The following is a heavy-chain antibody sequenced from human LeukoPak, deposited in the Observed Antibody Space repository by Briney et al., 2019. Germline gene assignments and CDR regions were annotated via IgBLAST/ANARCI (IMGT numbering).Heavy chain of an antibody. D-gene: IGHD6-6*01. Sequence: GGSLRLSCAASGFTFSSYGMHWVRQAPGKGLEWVAVIWYDGSNKYYADSVKGRFTISRDNSKNTLYLQMNSLRAEDTAVYYCARPAYSSFRDDAFDIWGQGTMVTVS. V-gene: IGHV3-33*01. CDR1: GFTFSSYG. J-gene: IGHJ3*02. CDR2: IWYDGSNK. CDR3: ARPAYSSFRDDAFDI.